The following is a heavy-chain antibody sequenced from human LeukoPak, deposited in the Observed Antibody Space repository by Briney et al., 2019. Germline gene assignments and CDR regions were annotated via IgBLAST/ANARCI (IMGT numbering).Heavy chain of an antibody. D-gene: IGHD6-13*01. CDR2: ISWNSGSI. J-gene: IGHJ4*02. V-gene: IGHV3-9*03. CDR3: AKGLDSSSWSYYFDY. CDR1: GFTFSSYV. Sequence: GGSLRLSCAASGFTFSSYVMSWVRQAPGKGLEWVSGISWNSGSIGYADSVKGRFTISRDNAKNSLYLQMNSLRAEDMALYYCAKGLDSSSWSYYFDYWGQGTLVTVSS.